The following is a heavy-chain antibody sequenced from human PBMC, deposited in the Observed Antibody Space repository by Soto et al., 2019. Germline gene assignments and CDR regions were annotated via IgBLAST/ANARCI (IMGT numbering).Heavy chain of an antibody. CDR3: AKELIRYFDWLSKDDY. CDR2: ISGSGGST. D-gene: IGHD3-9*01. V-gene: IGHV3-23*01. CDR1: GFTFSSYA. J-gene: IGHJ4*02. Sequence: TGGSLRLSCAASGFTFSSYAMSWVRQAPGKGLEWVSAISGSGGSTYYADSVKGRFTISRDNSKNTLYLQMNSLRAEDTAVYYCAKELIRYFDWLSKDDYWGQGTLVTVSS.